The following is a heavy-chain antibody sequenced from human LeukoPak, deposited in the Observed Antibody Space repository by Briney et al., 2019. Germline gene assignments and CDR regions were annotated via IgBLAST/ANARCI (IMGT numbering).Heavy chain of an antibody. CDR2: IYYSGST. D-gene: IGHD3-3*01. V-gene: IGHV4-59*01. Sequence: SETLSLTCTVSGGSISSYYWSWIRQPPGKGLEWIGYIYYSGSTNYNPSLKSRVTISVDTSKNQFSLKLSSVTAADTAVYYCARRDDFWSGFPDYWGQGTLVTVSS. CDR1: GGSISSYY. J-gene: IGHJ4*02. CDR3: ARRDDFWSGFPDY.